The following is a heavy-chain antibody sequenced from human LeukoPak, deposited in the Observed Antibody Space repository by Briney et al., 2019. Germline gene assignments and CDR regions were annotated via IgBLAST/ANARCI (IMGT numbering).Heavy chain of an antibody. CDR2: ISYDGSNK. D-gene: IGHD3-10*01. CDR3: ARSLRVRGVPDYMDV. V-gene: IGHV3-30*19. J-gene: IGHJ6*03. CDR1: GFTFSTYG. Sequence: GGSLRLSCAASGFTFSTYGMHWVRQAPGKGLEWVTIISYDGSNKYYADSVKGRFTISRDNSKNTLFLQMNSLRAEDTAVYYCARSLRVRGVPDYMDVWGKGTTVTVYS.